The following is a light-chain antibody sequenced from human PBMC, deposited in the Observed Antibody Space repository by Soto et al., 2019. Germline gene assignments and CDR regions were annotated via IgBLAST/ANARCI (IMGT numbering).Light chain of an antibody. CDR3: CSFALRSTLI. CDR2: EVS. CDR1: SSDVGNYKY. V-gene: IGLV2-14*01. Sequence: QSALTQPASVSGSPGQSITISSTGTSSDVGNYKYVSWYQQHPGKAPKLMIYEVSNRPSGVSNRFSGSKSGNTASLTISGLQAEDEADYYCCSFALRSTLIFGGGTQLTVL. J-gene: IGLJ2*01.